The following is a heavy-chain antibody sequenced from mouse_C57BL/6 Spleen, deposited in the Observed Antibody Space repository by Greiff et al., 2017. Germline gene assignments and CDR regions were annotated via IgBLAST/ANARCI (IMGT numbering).Heavy chain of an antibody. J-gene: IGHJ3*01. V-gene: IGHV1-22*01. D-gene: IGHD2-4*01. CDR2: INPNNGGT. CDR3: ARRGYDYDDGCAY. CDR1: GYTFTDYN. Sequence: VQLQQSGPELVKPGASVKMSCKASGYTFTDYNMHWVKQSHGKSLEWIGYINPNNGGTSYNQKFKGKATLTVNKSSSTAYMELRSLTSEDSAVYYCARRGYDYDDGCAYWGQGTLVTVSA.